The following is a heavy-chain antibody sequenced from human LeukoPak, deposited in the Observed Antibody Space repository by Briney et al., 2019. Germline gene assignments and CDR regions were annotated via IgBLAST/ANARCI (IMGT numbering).Heavy chain of an antibody. CDR1: GGSMSSCY. D-gene: IGHD2-15*01. CDR3: ATRSTGVAATFVS. Sequence: SETLSLTCSVSGGSMSSCYWSWIRQPPGKGLEWIGYISYSGNTNYNPSLKSRVTMTVDTSKNQFSLKLSSVTAADTAVYYCATRSTGVAATFVSRGQGALVTVSS. CDR2: ISYSGNT. V-gene: IGHV4-59*01. J-gene: IGHJ4*02.